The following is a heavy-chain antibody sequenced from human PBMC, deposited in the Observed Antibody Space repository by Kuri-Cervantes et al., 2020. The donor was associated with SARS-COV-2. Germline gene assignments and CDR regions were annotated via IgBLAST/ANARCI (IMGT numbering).Heavy chain of an antibody. CDR3: AREVAYDFWNDYIPRDAFDI. V-gene: IGHV4-38-2*02. J-gene: IGHJ3*02. D-gene: IGHD3-3*01. CDR1: GYSISSGYY. Sequence: GSLRLSCTVSGYSISSGYYWGWIRQPPGKGLEWIGSIYHSGSTYYNPSLKSRVTISVDTSKNQFSLKLSSVTAADTAVYYCAREVAYDFWNDYIPRDAFDIWGQGTMVTVSS. CDR2: IYHSGST.